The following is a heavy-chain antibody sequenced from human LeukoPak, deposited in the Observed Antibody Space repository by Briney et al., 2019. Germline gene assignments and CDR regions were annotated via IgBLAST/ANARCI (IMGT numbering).Heavy chain of an antibody. V-gene: IGHV1-2*06. D-gene: IGHD1-26*01. CDR3: ARYITVGAAYQHFDY. CDR2: INPNSGGT. J-gene: IGHJ4*02. CDR1: GYTFTGYY. Sequence: GASVKVSCKASGYTFTGYYMHWVRQAPGQGLEWMGRINPNSGGTNYAQKFQGRVTMTRDTSISTAYMELSGLRSDDTAVYYCARYITVGAAYQHFDYWGQGTLVTVSS.